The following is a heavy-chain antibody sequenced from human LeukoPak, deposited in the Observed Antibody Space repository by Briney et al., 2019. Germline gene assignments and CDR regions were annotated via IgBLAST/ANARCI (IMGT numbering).Heavy chain of an antibody. V-gene: IGHV1-3*01. CDR2: INAGNGNT. CDR1: GYTFTSYA. J-gene: IGHJ6*02. CDR3: AREEPPSFYGDYGDPYYYYGMDV. Sequence: VASVKVSCKASGYTFTSYAMHWVRQAPGQRLEWMGWINAGNGNTKYSQKFQGRVTITRDTSASTAYMELSSLRSEDTAVYYCAREEPPSFYGDYGDPYYYYGMDVWGQGTTVTVSS. D-gene: IGHD4-17*01.